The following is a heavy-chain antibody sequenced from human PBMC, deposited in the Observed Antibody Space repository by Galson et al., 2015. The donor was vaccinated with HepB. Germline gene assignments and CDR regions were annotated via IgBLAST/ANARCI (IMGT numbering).Heavy chain of an antibody. D-gene: IGHD6-19*01. V-gene: IGHV3-30*03. CDR3: AGWSFDY. J-gene: IGHJ4*02. Sequence: SLRLSCAASGFTFSSYGMHWVRQAPGKGLEWVAVITYDGSYKYYADSVKGRFSISRDNSKNTLYLQMNSLRGEDTAVYYCAGWSFDYWGQGTLVTVSS. CDR2: ITYDGSYK. CDR1: GFTFSSYG.